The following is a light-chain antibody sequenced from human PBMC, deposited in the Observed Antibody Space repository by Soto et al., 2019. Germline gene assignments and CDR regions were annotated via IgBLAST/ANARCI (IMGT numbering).Light chain of an antibody. J-gene: IGLJ3*02. CDR3: AVRDDSLNGWV. Sequence: QSALTQSPSASGTPGQWVAISCSGSSSNIGSHTVNWYQQLPGTAPKLLIYSNNQRPSGVPDRFSGSKSGTSASLAIGGLQSEDEAHYYCAVRDDSLNGWVFGGATKLTVL. CDR2: SNN. V-gene: IGLV1-44*01. CDR1: SSNIGSHT.